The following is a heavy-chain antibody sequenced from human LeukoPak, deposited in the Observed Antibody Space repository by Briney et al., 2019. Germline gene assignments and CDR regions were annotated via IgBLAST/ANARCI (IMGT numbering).Heavy chain of an antibody. D-gene: IGHD6-6*01. Sequence: PSETLSLTCTVSGGSISSSDYYWGWIRQPPGKGLEWIGSISYTGSTYYNLSLKSRVTISVDTSKNQFSLKLNSVTAADTAVYYCARRTGEHSSSWSYFDYWGQGTLVTVSS. CDR2: ISYTGST. CDR3: ARRTGEHSSSWSYFDY. V-gene: IGHV4-39*01. J-gene: IGHJ4*02. CDR1: GGSISSSDYY.